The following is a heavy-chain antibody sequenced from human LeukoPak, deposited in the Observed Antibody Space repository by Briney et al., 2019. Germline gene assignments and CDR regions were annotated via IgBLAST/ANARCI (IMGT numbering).Heavy chain of an antibody. Sequence: GASVKVSCKASGYTFTSYGISWVRQAPGQGLELMGWISAYNGNTNYAQKLQGRVTMTTDTSTSTAYMELRSLRSDDTAVYYCAREKGLLWFGERGNWFDPWGQGTLVTVSS. CDR1: GYTFTSYG. CDR2: ISAYNGNT. J-gene: IGHJ5*02. D-gene: IGHD3-10*01. CDR3: AREKGLLWFGERGNWFDP. V-gene: IGHV1-18*04.